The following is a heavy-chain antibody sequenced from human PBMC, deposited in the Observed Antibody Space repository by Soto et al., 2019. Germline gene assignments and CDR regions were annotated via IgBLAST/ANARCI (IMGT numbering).Heavy chain of an antibody. J-gene: IGHJ6*02. D-gene: IGHD3-10*01. CDR1: GYTFTGYY. V-gene: IGHV1-2*04. CDR3: ARDPYGSGSYNPYYYYYGMDV. CDR2: INPNSGGT. Sequence: GASVKVSCKASGYTFTGYYMHWVRQAPGQGLEWMGWINPNSGGTNYAQKFQGWVTMTRDTPISTAYMELSRLRSDDTAVYYCARDPYGSGSYNPYYYYYGMDVWGQGTTVTVSS.